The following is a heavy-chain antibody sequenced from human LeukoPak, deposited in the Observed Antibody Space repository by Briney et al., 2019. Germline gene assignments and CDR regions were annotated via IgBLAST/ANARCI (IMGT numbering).Heavy chain of an antibody. CDR2: IYSGGST. CDR3: ARDTGYSSGWYGWFDP. D-gene: IGHD6-19*01. V-gene: IGHV3-53*01. CDR1: GFTFSSYS. Sequence: PGGSLRLSCAASGFTFSSYSMNWVRQAPGKGLEWVSVIYSGGSTYCADSVKGRFTISRDNSKNTLYLQMNSLRAEDTAVYYCARDTGYSSGWYGWFDPWGQGTLVTVSS. J-gene: IGHJ5*02.